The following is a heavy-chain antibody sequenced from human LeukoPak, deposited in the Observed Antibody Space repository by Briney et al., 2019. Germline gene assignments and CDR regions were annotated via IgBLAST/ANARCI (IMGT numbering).Heavy chain of an antibody. CDR1: GFTFSSYS. CDR3: ARDYSSSWYDYFDY. D-gene: IGHD6-13*01. CDR2: ISSRSSYI. V-gene: IGHV3-21*01. J-gene: IGHJ4*02. Sequence: PGGSLRLSCAASGFTFSSYSMNWVRQAPGKGLEWVSSISSRSSYIYYADSVKGRFTISRDNAKNSLYLQMNSLRAEDTAVYYCARDYSSSWYDYFDYWGQGTLVTVSS.